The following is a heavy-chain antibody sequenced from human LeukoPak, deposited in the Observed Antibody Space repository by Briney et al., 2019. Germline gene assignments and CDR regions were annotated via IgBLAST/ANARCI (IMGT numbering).Heavy chain of an antibody. D-gene: IGHD3/OR15-3a*01. CDR3: ARVDWSERNFDY. V-gene: IGHV4-31*03. CDR1: GGSISSGGYY. CDR2: IYYSGST. J-gene: IGHJ4*02. Sequence: SETLSLTCTVSGGSISSGGYYWSWIRQHPGKGLEWIGYIYYSGSTYYNPSLKSRVTISVDTSKNQFSLKLSSVTAADTAVYYCARVDWSERNFDYWGQGTLVTVSS.